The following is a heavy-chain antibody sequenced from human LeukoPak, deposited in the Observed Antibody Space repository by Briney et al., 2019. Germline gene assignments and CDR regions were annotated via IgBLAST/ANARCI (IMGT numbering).Heavy chain of an antibody. CDR3: ARDRGGWYRWFDP. J-gene: IGHJ5*02. Sequence: RGSLRLSCAASGFAFSSFEMNWVRQVPRKGLEWVSYISGSGTSIHYADSVKGRFTISRDNAKDSLYLQMNSLRAEDTAVYYCARDRGGWYRWFDPWGQGTLVTVSS. CDR2: ISGSGTSI. CDR1: GFAFSSFE. D-gene: IGHD6-19*01. V-gene: IGHV3-48*03.